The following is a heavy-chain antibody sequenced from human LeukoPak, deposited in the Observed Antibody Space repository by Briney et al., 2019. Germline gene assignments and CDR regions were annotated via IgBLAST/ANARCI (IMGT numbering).Heavy chain of an antibody. CDR1: GDSVSSNSAA. Sequence: SQTLSLTCAISGDSVSSNSAAWNWIRQSPSRGLEWLGRTYYRSKWYNDYAVSVKSRITNNPDTSKNQFSLQLNSVTPEDTAVYYCARGPAYYDFWSGFEPNYYGMDVWGQGTTVTVSS. D-gene: IGHD3-3*01. V-gene: IGHV6-1*01. J-gene: IGHJ6*02. CDR3: ARGPAYYDFWSGFEPNYYGMDV. CDR2: TYYRSKWYN.